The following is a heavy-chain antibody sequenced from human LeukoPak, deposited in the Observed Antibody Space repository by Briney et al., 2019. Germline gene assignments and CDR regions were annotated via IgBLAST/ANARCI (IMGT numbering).Heavy chain of an antibody. CDR3: AKDTAGPLEYYYGSGVDY. V-gene: IGHV3-23*01. J-gene: IGHJ4*02. CDR1: GFTFSSYA. CDR2: ISGSGGST. Sequence: GGSLRLSCAASGFTFSSYAMSGVRQAPGKGLEWVSAISGSGGSTYYADSVKGRFTISRDNSKNTLYLQMNSLRAEDTAVYYCAKDTAGPLEYYYGSGVDYWGQGTLVTVSS. D-gene: IGHD3-10*01.